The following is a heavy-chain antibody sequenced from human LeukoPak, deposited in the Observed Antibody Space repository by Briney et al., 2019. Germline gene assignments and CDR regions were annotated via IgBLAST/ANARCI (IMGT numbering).Heavy chain of an antibody. CDR3: ARLLVPATATYAFDI. Sequence: PSETLSLTCTDSGGSITSYYWSWIRQPPGKGLEWIGYIYYSGGTSYNLSLKSRVTISVDTSKNQFSLKLSSVTAADTAVYYCARLLVPATATYAFDIWGQGTMVTVSS. J-gene: IGHJ3*02. D-gene: IGHD2-2*01. V-gene: IGHV4-59*08. CDR1: GGSITSYY. CDR2: IYYSGGT.